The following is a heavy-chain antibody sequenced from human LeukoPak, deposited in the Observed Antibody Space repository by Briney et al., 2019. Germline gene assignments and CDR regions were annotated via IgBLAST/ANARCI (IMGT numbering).Heavy chain of an antibody. D-gene: IGHD7-27*01. CDR3: VRDLGPGDF. J-gene: IGHJ4*02. CDR2: ISSDGRTT. CDR1: GFSFSSCW. V-gene: IGHV3-74*01. Sequence: QSGGSLRLSCAASGFSFSSCWMHWVRQAPGKGLVWVSRISSDGRTTTYADSVKGRFTISRDNAKNTLYLQMKSLRAEDTAVYYCVRDLGPGDFWGQGTLVTVS.